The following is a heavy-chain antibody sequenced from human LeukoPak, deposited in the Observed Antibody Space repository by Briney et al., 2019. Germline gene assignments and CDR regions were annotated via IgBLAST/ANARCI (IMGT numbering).Heavy chain of an antibody. J-gene: IGHJ5*02. Sequence: PSETLSLTCTVSGGSISSGGYYWSWIRQHPGKGLEWIGYIYYSGSTYYNPSLKSRVTIAVDTSKNQFSLKLSSVTAADTAVYYCARGLYSGYAAAWFDPWGQGTLVTVCS. CDR2: IYYSGST. CDR3: ARGLYSGYAAAWFDP. D-gene: IGHD5-12*01. V-gene: IGHV4-31*03. CDR1: GGSISSGGYY.